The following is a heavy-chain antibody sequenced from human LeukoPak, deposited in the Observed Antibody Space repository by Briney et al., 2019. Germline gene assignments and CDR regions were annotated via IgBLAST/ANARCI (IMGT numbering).Heavy chain of an antibody. Sequence: SETLSLTCTVSGGSISSYYWSWIRQPPGKGLGWIGYIYYSGSTNYNPSLKSRVTISVDTSKNQFSLKLSSVTAADTAVYYCARCDSSGYREFDYWGQGTLVTVSS. J-gene: IGHJ4*02. D-gene: IGHD3-22*01. CDR1: GGSISSYY. CDR3: ARCDSSGYREFDY. CDR2: IYYSGST. V-gene: IGHV4-59*01.